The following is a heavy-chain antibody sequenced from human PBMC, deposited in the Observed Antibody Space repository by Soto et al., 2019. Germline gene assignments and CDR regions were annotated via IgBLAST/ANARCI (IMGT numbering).Heavy chain of an antibody. CDR2: IYYSGST. CDR3: ALVGANGTGTYYYYGMDV. V-gene: IGHV4-39*01. CDR1: GGSISSSSYY. Sequence: PSETLSLTCTVSGGSISSSSYYWGWIRQPPGKGLEWIGSIYYSGSTYYNPSLKSRVTISVDTSKNQFSLKLSSVTAADTAVYYCALVGANGTGTYYYYGMDVWGQGTTVTVSS. J-gene: IGHJ6*02. D-gene: IGHD1-26*01.